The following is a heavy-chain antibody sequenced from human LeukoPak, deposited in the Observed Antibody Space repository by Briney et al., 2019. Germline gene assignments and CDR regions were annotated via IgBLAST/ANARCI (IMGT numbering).Heavy chain of an antibody. D-gene: IGHD3-22*01. CDR3: ARGHYYYDSSGYYYFDY. CDR1: GGTFSSYA. J-gene: IGHJ4*02. CDR2: IIPIFGTA. Sequence: SVKVSCKASGGTFSSYAISWVRQVPGQGLEWMGGIIPIFGTANYAQKFQGRVTITADESTSTAYMELSSLRSEDTAVYYCARGHYYYDSSGYYYFDYWGQGTLVTVSS. V-gene: IGHV1-69*13.